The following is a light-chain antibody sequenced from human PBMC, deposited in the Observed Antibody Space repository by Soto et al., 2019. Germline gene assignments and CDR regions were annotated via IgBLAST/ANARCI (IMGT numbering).Light chain of an antibody. Sequence: QSALTQPPSVSGSPGQSVTISCTGTSSDVGSYNRVSWYQQPPGTAPKLMIYEVSNRPSGVPDRFSGSKSGNTASLTISGLQAEDEGDYYCSSYTSSSTVLFGGGTKLTVL. CDR1: SSDVGSYNR. J-gene: IGLJ2*01. CDR2: EVS. CDR3: SSYTSSSTVL. V-gene: IGLV2-18*02.